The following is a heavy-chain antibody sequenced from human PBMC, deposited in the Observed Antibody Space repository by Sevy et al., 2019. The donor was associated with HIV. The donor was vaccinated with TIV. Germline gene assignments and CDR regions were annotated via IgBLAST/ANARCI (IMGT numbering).Heavy chain of an antibody. V-gene: IGHV1-69*13. CDR2: IIPIFGTA. CDR3: ASPGKYDYGSLLDY. D-gene: IGHD3-10*01. J-gene: IGHJ4*02. CDR1: GGTFSSYA. Sequence: ASVKVSCKASGGTFSSYAISWVRQAPGQGLEWMGGIIPIFGTANYAQKFQGRVTITADESTSTAYMELSSLRSDDTAVYYCASPGKYDYGSLLDYWGQGTLVTVSS.